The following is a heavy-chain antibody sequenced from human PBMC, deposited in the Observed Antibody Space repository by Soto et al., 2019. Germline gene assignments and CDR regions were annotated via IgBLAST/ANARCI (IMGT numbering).Heavy chain of an antibody. CDR1: GFTFSSYA. CDR2: ISGSGGST. Sequence: GGSLRLSCAASGFTFSSYAMSWVRQAPGKXLEWVSAISGSGGSTYYADSVKGRFTISRDNSKNTLYLQMNSLRAEDTAVYYCAKDRGYCSSTSCYRTGGYFDYWGQGTLVTVSS. CDR3: AKDRGYCSSTSCYRTGGYFDY. J-gene: IGHJ4*02. V-gene: IGHV3-23*01. D-gene: IGHD2-2*01.